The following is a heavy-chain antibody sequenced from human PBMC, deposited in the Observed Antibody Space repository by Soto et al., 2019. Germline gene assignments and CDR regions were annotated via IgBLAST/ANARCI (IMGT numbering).Heavy chain of an antibody. CDR3: ARVDTAMASYYYYGMDV. CDR1: GGTFSSYT. D-gene: IGHD5-18*01. CDR2: IIPILGIA. Sequence: QVQLVQSGAEVKKPGSSVKVSCKASGGTFSSYTISWVRQAPGQGLEWMGRIIPILGIANYAQKFQGRVTITADKSTSTAYIELSSLRSEDTAVYYCARVDTAMASYYYYGMDVRGQGTTVTVSS. V-gene: IGHV1-69*02. J-gene: IGHJ6*02.